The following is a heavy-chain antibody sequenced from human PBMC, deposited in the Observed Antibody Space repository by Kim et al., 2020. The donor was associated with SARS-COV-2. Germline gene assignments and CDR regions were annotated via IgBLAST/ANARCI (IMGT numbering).Heavy chain of an antibody. Sequence: SETLSLTCAVYGGSFSGYYWSWIRQPPGKGLEWIGEINHSGSTNYNPSLKSRVTISVDTSKNQFSLKLSSVTAADTAVYYCARAKSPYGPFDYWGQGTLVTVSS. CDR1: GGSFSGYY. V-gene: IGHV4-34*01. J-gene: IGHJ4*02. CDR2: INHSGST. D-gene: IGHD4-17*01. CDR3: ARAKSPYGPFDY.